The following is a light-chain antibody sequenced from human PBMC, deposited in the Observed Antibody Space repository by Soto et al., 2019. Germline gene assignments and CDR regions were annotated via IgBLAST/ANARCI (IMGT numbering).Light chain of an antibody. CDR2: GSS. V-gene: IGKV3D-15*01. CDR3: QQYNNWGLS. CDR1: ENVGTN. Sequence: IVMTQSPATLSVSPGEGVTLSCRASENVGTNSAWYQQKPGQAPRLLIYGSSTRATGIPATFSGSRSGTEFTLTISSLQSADSAIYYCQQYNNWGLSFGGGTKVEIK. J-gene: IGKJ4*01.